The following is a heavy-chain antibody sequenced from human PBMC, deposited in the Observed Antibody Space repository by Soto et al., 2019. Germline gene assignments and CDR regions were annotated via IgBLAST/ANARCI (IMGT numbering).Heavy chain of an antibody. J-gene: IGHJ5*02. V-gene: IGHV4-59*01. Sequence: QVQLQESGPGLVKPSETLSLTCTVSGGSISSYYWSWIRQPPGKGLEWIGYIYYSGSTNYNPSLKSRVTISIDPSKNDFSLKLSCVTATDTGVYYCARVWYRCSWYTYSFDPWGQGTLVTVSS. CDR3: ARVWYRCSWYTYSFDP. CDR2: IYYSGST. D-gene: IGHD6-13*01. CDR1: GGSISSYY.